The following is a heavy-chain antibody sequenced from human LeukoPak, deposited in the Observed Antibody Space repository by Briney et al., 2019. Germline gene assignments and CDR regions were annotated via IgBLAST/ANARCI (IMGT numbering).Heavy chain of an antibody. V-gene: IGHV1-2*02. D-gene: IGHD6-6*01. CDR3: ARTLEYSSSAAFDY. CDR1: GYTFTGYY. Sequence: ASVKVSCKASGYTFTGYYMHWVRQAPGQGLEWMGWINPNSGGTNYAQKFQGRVTMTRDTSISTAYMELSRLRSDDTAVYYCARTLEYSSSAAFDYWGQGTLVTVSP. CDR2: INPNSGGT. J-gene: IGHJ4*02.